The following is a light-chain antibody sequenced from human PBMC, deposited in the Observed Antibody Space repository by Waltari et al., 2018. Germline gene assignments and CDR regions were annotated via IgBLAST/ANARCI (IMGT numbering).Light chain of an antibody. V-gene: IGLV2-14*03. CDR3: CSYTSRSTYVI. CDR1: SGAVGGSDF. CDR2: GVS. J-gene: IGLJ2*01. Sequence: QSALTPPAPVSGSPGQSVTISCAGSSGAVGGSDFASRYQQHPGKAPKLIIYGVSMRPSGVSDRFSGSKSGNTASLTISGLQADDEAVYSCCSYTSRSTYVIFGGGTTLTVL.